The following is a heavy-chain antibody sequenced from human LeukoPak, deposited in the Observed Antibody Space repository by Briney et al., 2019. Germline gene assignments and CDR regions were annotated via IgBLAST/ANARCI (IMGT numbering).Heavy chain of an antibody. D-gene: IGHD1-1*01. J-gene: IGHJ5*02. CDR2: IIPILGIA. V-gene: IGHV1-69*04. CDR1: GGTFSSYA. Sequence: RASVKVSCKASGGTFSSYAISWVRQAPGQGLEWMGRIIPILGIANYAQKFQGRVTITADKSTSTAYMELSSLRSEDTAVYYCAKAQLTTTDYNWFDPWGQGTLVTVSS. CDR3: AKAQLTTTDYNWFDP.